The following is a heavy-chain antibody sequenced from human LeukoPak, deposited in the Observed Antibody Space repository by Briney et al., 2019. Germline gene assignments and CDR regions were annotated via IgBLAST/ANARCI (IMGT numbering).Heavy chain of an antibody. CDR3: ARSSYSSSSSV. D-gene: IGHD6-6*01. CDR2: INSDGSEG. CDR1: GFTFSGFW. V-gene: IGHV3-7*03. J-gene: IGHJ3*01. Sequence: GGSLRLSCAVSGFTFSGFWMSWSRQAPGKGLEWVASINSDGSEGYYADVVKGRFTISRDNAKNSLYLQINSLRAEDTAGYYCARSSYSSSSSVWGQGTMVTVSS.